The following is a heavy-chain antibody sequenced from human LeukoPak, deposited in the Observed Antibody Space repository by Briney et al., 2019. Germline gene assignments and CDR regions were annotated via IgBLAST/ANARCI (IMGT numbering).Heavy chain of an antibody. CDR1: GFTFSSYA. D-gene: IGHD1-26*01. CDR2: ISYDGSNK. CDR3: ASSGSYYGGDFDY. J-gene: IGHJ4*02. Sequence: GGSLRLSCAASGFTFSSYAMHWVRQAPGKGLEWVAVISYDGSNKYCADSVKGRFTISRDNSKNTLYLQMNSLRAEDTAVYYCASSGSYYGGDFDYWGQGTLVTVSS. V-gene: IGHV3-30-3*01.